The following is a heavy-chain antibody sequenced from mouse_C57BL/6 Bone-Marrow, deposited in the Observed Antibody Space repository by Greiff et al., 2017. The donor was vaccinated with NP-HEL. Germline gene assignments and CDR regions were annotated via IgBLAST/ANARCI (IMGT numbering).Heavy chain of an antibody. CDR2: IYPRSGNT. Sequence: VQLQQSGAELARPGASVKLSCKASGYTFTSYGISWVKQRTGQGLEWIGEIYPRSGNTYYNEKFKGKATLTADKSSSTAYMELRSLTSEDSAVYFCARRGYYGSRSYWYFDVWGTGTTVTVSS. CDR3: ARRGYYGSRSYWYFDV. V-gene: IGHV1-81*01. CDR1: GYTFTSYG. D-gene: IGHD1-1*01. J-gene: IGHJ1*03.